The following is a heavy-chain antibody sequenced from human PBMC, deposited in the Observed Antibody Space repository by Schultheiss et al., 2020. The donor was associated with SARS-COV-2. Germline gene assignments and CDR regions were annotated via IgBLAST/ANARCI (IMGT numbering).Heavy chain of an antibody. V-gene: IGHV4-61*02. CDR2: IYTSGST. CDR1: GGSISSGSYY. D-gene: IGHD1-1*01. J-gene: IGHJ4*02. CDR3: ARESNWNALSHFDY. Sequence: SETLSLTCTVSGGSISSGSYYWSWIRQPAGKGLEWIGRIYTSGSTNYNTSLKSLVTISVDTSKNQFALKLSSETAAGTAVYYCARESNWNALSHFDYWGQGTLGTVST.